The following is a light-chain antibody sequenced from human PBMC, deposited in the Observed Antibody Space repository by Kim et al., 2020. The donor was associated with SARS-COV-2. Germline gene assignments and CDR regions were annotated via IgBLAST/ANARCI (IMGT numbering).Light chain of an antibody. CDR1: SSNIGSNT. J-gene: IGLJ2*01. Sequence: QRVTISCSGSSSNIGSNTVSWYQQSPGAAPQLLIYRNNQRPSGVPDGCSGAKYGTSASLAISGLQSEDEADYYCASWDDSLNGRGVFGGGTKVTVL. CDR2: RNN. V-gene: IGLV1-44*01. CDR3: ASWDDSLNGRGV.